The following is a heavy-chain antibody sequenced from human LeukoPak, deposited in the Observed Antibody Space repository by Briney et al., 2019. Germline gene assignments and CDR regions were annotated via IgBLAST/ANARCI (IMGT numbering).Heavy chain of an antibody. CDR2: IKADGSNR. V-gene: IGHV3-7*05. CDR3: AKAGGGTYAEDYFDY. J-gene: IGHJ4*02. D-gene: IGHD1-26*01. CDR1: GFTFSNSW. Sequence: GGSLRLSCAASGFTFSNSWMNWVRQAPGKGLEWVANIKADGSNRNYADSVKGRFTISRDNAKNSLYLQLNSLRAEDTAVYYCAKAGGGTYAEDYFDYWGQGTLVTVSS.